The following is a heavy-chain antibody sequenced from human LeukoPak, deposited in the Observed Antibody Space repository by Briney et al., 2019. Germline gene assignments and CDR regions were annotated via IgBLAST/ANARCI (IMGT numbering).Heavy chain of an antibody. CDR3: ARESYDSSGEGDDAFDI. D-gene: IGHD3-22*01. J-gene: IGHJ3*02. V-gene: IGHV4-30-4*01. Sequence: SETLSLTCTVSGGSISSGDYYWSWIRQPPGKGLEWIGYIYYSGSTYYNPSLKSRVTISVDTSKNQFSLKLSSVTAADTAVYYCARESYDSSGEGDDAFDIWGQGTMVTVSS. CDR1: GGSISSGDYY. CDR2: IYYSGST.